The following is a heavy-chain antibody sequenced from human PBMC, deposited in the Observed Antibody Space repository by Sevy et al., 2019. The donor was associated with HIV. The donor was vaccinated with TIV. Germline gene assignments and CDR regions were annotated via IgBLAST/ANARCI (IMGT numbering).Heavy chain of an antibody. D-gene: IGHD3-22*01. V-gene: IGHV3-73*01. Sequence: GGSLRLSCAGSGFTFSDAAIHWVRQASGKGLEWLGRIRGKANNYATAYAASGKDRFSISGNDLKDTAYLQMNSLRTEDAAMYYCSIYYDIRAFDSWGQGTQVTVSS. CDR1: GFTFSDAA. CDR2: IRGKANNYAT. J-gene: IGHJ4*02. CDR3: SIYYDIRAFDS.